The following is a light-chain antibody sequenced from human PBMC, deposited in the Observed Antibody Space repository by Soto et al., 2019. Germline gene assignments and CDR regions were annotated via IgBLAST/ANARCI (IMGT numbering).Light chain of an antibody. J-gene: IGKJ1*01. Sequence: EIVLTQSPGTLSLSPGERATLSCRASQSVSSSYLAWYQQKPSQAPRLLIYGASSRATGIPDRFSGSGSGKDFTLTISRLEPEDIAVYYCQQYGSSPRTFGQETKVEI. V-gene: IGKV3-20*01. CDR1: QSVSSSY. CDR3: QQYGSSPRT. CDR2: GAS.